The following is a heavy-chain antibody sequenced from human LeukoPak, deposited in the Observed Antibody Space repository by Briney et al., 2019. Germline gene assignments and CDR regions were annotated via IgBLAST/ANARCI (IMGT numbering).Heavy chain of an antibody. D-gene: IGHD3-3*01. Sequence: PGRSLRLSCAASGFTFSSYSMNWVRQAPGKGLEWVSSISSSSSYIYYADSVKGRFTISRDNAKNSLYLQMNSLRAEDTAVYYCAVYDFWSGTHFDYWGQGTLVTVSS. CDR3: AVYDFWSGTHFDY. CDR1: GFTFSSYS. CDR2: ISSSSSYI. V-gene: IGHV3-21*01. J-gene: IGHJ4*02.